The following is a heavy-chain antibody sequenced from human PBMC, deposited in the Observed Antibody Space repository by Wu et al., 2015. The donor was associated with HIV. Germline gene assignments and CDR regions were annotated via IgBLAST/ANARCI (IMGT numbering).Heavy chain of an antibody. CDR3: ALIPAAMSGFYYYVDV. CDR1: GNTFIGYY. D-gene: IGHD2-2*01. Sequence: QAQPVQSGAEVKKPGASVKVSCKASGNTFIGYYMHWVRQAPGQGLEWMGSINSNSGGTDYAQKFQGRVTMARDTSISTAYMELNRLSSDDTAVYYCALIPAAMSGFYYYVDVWGKGTTGHRLL. CDR2: INSNSGGT. V-gene: IGHV1-2*02. J-gene: IGHJ6*03.